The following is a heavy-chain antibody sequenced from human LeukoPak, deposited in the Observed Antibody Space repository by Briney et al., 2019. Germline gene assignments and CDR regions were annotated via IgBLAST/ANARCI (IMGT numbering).Heavy chain of an antibody. V-gene: IGHV3-23*01. CDR2: ISGSGDTT. Sequence: PGGSLRLSCAASGFTFRSYAMSWVRQAPGKGLEWVSAISGSGDTTYYADSVKGRFTISRDNSKNTRYLQMNSLRPEDTAVYYCAKVGARGCSSSTCFIYWGQGTLVTVSS. D-gene: IGHD2-2*01. J-gene: IGHJ4*02. CDR1: GFTFRSYA. CDR3: AKVGARGCSSSTCFIY.